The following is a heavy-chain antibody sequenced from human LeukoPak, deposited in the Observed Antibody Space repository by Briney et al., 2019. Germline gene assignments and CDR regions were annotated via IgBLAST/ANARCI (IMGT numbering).Heavy chain of an antibody. J-gene: IGHJ4*02. V-gene: IGHV4-34*01. Sequence: PSETLSLTCAVYGGSFSGYYWSWIRQPPGKGLEWIGEINHSGGAKYNPSLKSRVTISVDTPKNQFSLRLRTVTAADTAVYYCAADGIAVAGNYWGQGTLVPV. D-gene: IGHD6-13*01. CDR1: GGSFSGYY. CDR2: INHSGGA. CDR3: AADGIAVAGNY.